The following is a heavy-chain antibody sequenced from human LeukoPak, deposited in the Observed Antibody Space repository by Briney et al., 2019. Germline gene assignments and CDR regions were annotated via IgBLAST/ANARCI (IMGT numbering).Heavy chain of an antibody. D-gene: IGHD1-26*01. CDR1: GYTFTDFY. J-gene: IGHJ6*03. CDR3: ARDLEVGARYYYYYYMDV. Sequence: ASVKVSCKASGYTFTDFYMHWVRQAPGQGLEWMGCIKSNSGDTDYAQKFQGRVTMTRDTSISTAYMELSRLRSDDTAVYYCARDLEVGARYYYYYYMDVWGKGTTVTVSS. V-gene: IGHV1-2*02. CDR2: IKSNSGDT.